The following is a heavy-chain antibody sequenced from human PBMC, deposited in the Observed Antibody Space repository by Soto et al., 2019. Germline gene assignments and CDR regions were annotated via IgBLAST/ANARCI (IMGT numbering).Heavy chain of an antibody. CDR3: AKDLYGYYYYMDV. CDR1: GFTFSSYA. J-gene: IGHJ6*03. Sequence: GGSLRLSCAASGFTFSSYAMSWVRQAPGKGLEWVSAISGSGVSTYYADSVKGRFAISRDNSKNTLYLQMNSLRAEDTAVYYCAKDLYGYYYYMDVWGKGATVTVSS. D-gene: IGHD4-17*01. CDR2: ISGSGVST. V-gene: IGHV3-23*01.